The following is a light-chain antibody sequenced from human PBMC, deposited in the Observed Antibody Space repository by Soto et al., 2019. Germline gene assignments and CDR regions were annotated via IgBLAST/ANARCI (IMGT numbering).Light chain of an antibody. CDR1: QNVLYSSNNKYY. CDR3: QQYYSTPFT. V-gene: IGKV4-1*01. CDR2: WAS. J-gene: IGKJ3*01. Sequence: DIVMTQSPDSLAVSLGERATINCKSSQNVLYSSNNKYYLAWYQQKPGQPTKLLIYWASIRESGVPDRFSGSGSGTDFTLTISSLQAEDVAVYYCQQYYSTPFTFGPGTRVAIK.